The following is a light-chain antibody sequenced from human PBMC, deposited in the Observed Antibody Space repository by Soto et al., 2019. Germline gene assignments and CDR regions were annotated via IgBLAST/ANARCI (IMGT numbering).Light chain of an antibody. CDR2: STY. V-gene: IGKV1-17*01. CDR1: QDIGND. CDR3: LQHNSYPRT. J-gene: IGKJ1*01. Sequence: IQMTQSPSSLSASLGDRVTITCRASQDIGNDLGWYQQKPGKAPKRLIYSTYSLQTGVPSRFSGSGSGTDFSLIISLLQPEDSATYFCLQHNSYPRTFGQGTKVDI.